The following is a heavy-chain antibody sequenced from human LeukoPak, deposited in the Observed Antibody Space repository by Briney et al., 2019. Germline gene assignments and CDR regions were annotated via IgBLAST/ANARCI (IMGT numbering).Heavy chain of an antibody. D-gene: IGHD1-26*01. V-gene: IGHV3-15*01. J-gene: IGHJ4*02. Sequence: PGGSLRLSCAASGFTFSNAWMSWVRQAPGKGLEWVGRIKSKTDGGTTDYAAPVKGRFTISRDDSKNTLYLQMSSLKIEDTAVYYCTTEGGPYSGSYPFDYWGQGTLVTVS. CDR1: GFTFSNAW. CDR3: TTEGGPYSGSYPFDY. CDR2: IKSKTDGGTT.